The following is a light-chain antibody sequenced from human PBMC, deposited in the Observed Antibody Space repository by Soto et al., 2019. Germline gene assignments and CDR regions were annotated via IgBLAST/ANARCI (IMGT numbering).Light chain of an antibody. V-gene: IGLV1-44*01. CDR3: AAWDDSLTGPV. CDR2: NNN. J-gene: IGLJ1*01. Sequence: QSVLTQPPSASGTPGQTVIISCSGSRSDIGSNSVNWYQHLPGTAPKLLIYNNNQRPSGVPDRFSGSKSCTSASLAISGLQSEDEADYYCAAWDDSLTGPVFGTGTKVTVL. CDR1: RSDIGSNS.